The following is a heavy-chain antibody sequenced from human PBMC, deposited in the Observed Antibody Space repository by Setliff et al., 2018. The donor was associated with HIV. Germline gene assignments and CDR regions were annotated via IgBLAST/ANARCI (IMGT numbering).Heavy chain of an antibody. V-gene: IGHV4-59*11. J-gene: IGHJ4*02. D-gene: IGHD3-22*01. Sequence: SETLSLTCTVSGGSISSHYWSWIRQPPGKGLEWIGYIYYSGSTNYNPSLKSRVTISVDTSKNQFSLKLSSVTAADTAVYYCARPYYYDSSGYYYDYWGQGTLVTVSS. CDR3: ARPYYYDSSGYYYDY. CDR1: GGSISSHY. CDR2: IYYSGST.